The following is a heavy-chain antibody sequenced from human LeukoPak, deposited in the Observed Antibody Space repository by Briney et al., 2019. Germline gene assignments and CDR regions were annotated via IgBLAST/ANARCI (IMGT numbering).Heavy chain of an antibody. V-gene: IGHV3-23*01. D-gene: IGHD1-1*01. CDR1: GFTFSNYA. CDR3: ARGGFGRERGLGFDY. J-gene: IGHJ4*02. CDR2: ISGSGDST. Sequence: GGSLRLSCAASGFTFSNYAMSWVRQAPGKGLEWVSAISGSGDSTHYADSVKGRFTISRDNAKNSLYLQMNSLRDEDTAVYYCARGGFGRERGLGFDYWGQGTLVTVSS.